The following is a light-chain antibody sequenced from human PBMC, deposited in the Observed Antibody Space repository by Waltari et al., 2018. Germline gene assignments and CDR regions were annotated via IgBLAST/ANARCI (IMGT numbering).Light chain of an antibody. V-gene: IGKV1-5*03. CDR1: QRISNW. CDR3: QQYDTFSYS. J-gene: IGKJ2*01. CDR2: KAS. Sequence: DIQMTQSPSTLSASVGYRVNITFRASQRISNWLAWYQQKPGEAPKLLIYKASTLQSGVPSSFSGSGSGTDFTLTISNLQPDDFATYYCQQYDTFSYSFGQGTKLEIK.